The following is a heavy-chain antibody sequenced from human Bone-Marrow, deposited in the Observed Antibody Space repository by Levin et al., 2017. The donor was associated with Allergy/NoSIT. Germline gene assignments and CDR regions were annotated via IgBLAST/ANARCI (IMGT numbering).Heavy chain of an antibody. V-gene: IGHV4-38-2*02. Sequence: PSETLSLTCAVSGFSLSSASYWGWIRQPPGKGLEWVGTIFHSGNTYYNPSLRSRVTISVDTSKNHFSLKVNSVTAADTAVYYCARDRATAGTGWFDPWGQGTLVTVSS. CDR1: GFSLSSASY. CDR2: IFHSGNT. CDR3: ARDRATAGTGWFDP. J-gene: IGHJ5*02. D-gene: IGHD6-13*01.